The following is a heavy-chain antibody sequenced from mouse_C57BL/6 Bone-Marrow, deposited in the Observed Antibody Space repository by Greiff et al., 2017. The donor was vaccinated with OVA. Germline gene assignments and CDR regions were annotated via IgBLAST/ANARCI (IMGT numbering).Heavy chain of an antibody. J-gene: IGHJ3*01. V-gene: IGHV1-64*01. CDR3: ARMGYYGSSPWFAY. Sequence: QVHVKQPGAELVKPGASVKLSCKASGYTFTSYWMHWVKQRPGQGLEWIGMIHPNSGSTNYNEKFKSKATLTVDKSSSTAYMQLSSLTSEDSAVYYCARMGYYGSSPWFAYWGQGLWSLSLQ. D-gene: IGHD1-1*01. CDR2: IHPNSGST. CDR1: GYTFTSYW.